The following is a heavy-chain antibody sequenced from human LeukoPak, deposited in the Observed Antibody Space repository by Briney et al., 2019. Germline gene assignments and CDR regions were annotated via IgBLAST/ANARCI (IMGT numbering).Heavy chain of an antibody. D-gene: IGHD2-15*01. J-gene: IGHJ6*04. Sequence: SETLSLTCAVYGGSFSGHYWGWIPQPPGKGLEWVGEFNHSERPNYNPSLKSRVTISVDTSKNQFSLKLSSVTAADTAVYYCARRRYCSGGSCYYYYYYGMDVWGKGTTVTVSS. CDR2: FNHSERP. CDR1: GGSFSGHY. V-gene: IGHV4-34*01. CDR3: ARRRYCSGGSCYYYYYYGMDV.